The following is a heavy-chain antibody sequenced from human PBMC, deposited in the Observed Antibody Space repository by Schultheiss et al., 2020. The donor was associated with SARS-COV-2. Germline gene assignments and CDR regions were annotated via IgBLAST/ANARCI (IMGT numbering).Heavy chain of an antibody. CDR3: ARGWTPYCSSTSCYAGGMDV. Sequence: GESLKISCAASGFIFSTYSMNWVRQAPGKGLEWVAVIWYDGSNKYYADSVKGRFTISRDNSKNTLYLQMNSLRAEDTAVYYCARGWTPYCSSTSCYAGGMDVWGQGTTVTVSS. V-gene: IGHV3-33*08. CDR2: IWYDGSNK. CDR1: GFIFSTYS. J-gene: IGHJ6*02. D-gene: IGHD2-2*01.